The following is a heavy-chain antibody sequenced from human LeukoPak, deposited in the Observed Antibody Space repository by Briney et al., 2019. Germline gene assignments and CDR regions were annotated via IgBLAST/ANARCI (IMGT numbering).Heavy chain of an antibody. J-gene: IGHJ1*01. Sequence: ASVKVSCKASGYTFTSYDINWVRQATGQGLEWMGWMNPNSGNTGYAQKFQGRVTMTRNTSISTAYMELSSLRSEDTAVYYCARDPSTDGDLEYFQHWGQGTLVTVSS. CDR1: GYTFTSYD. D-gene: IGHD4-17*01. V-gene: IGHV1-8*01. CDR3: ARDPSTDGDLEYFQH. CDR2: MNPNSGNT.